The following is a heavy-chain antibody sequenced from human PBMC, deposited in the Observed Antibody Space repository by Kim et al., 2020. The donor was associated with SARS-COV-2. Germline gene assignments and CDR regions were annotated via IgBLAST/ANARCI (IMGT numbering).Heavy chain of an antibody. D-gene: IGHD1-1*01. CDR3: AHRTGFDY. V-gene: IGHV3-23*01. J-gene: IGHJ4*02. CDR2: ISISGDAT. CDR1: GFTFSNYV. Sequence: GGSLRLSCAASGFTFSNYVMSWVRQAPGRGLEWISTISISGDATYYADSVKGRFTVSRDNSKNTLYLQTDSLRAGDTAIYYCAHRTGFDYWGQGTLVTVSS.